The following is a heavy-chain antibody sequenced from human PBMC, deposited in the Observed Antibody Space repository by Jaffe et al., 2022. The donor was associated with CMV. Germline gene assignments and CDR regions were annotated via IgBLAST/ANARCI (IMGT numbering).Heavy chain of an antibody. D-gene: IGHD2-15*01. CDR3: ATCSGDTCRGHPLDD. CDR2: ISGSGGIT. CDR1: GFTFNTYS. J-gene: IGHJ4*02. Sequence: EVHLLESGGGLVQPGESPRLSCAASGFTFNTYSMSWVRQAPGKGLEWVSTISGSGGITLYADSVKGRFTISRDNSKYTLYLQMSSLRAEDTAVYYCATCSGDTCRGHPLDDWGQGVLVTVSS. V-gene: IGHV3-23*01.